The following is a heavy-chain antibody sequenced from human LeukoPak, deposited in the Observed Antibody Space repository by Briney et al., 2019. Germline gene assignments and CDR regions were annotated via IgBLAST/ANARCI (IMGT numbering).Heavy chain of an antibody. V-gene: IGHV3-30*06. CDR1: GFTFSNYG. Sequence: GGSLRLSCAASGFTFSNYGMHWVRQAPGKGLEWVTSTVHDGSNKYYADSVQGRFTISRDTSKNTLYLLMNSLRGEDTAVYYCARDQIRYSNSPEALDLWGQGTLVSVSS. CDR3: ARDQIRYSNSPEALDL. J-gene: IGHJ3*01. CDR2: TVHDGSNK. D-gene: IGHD5-18*01.